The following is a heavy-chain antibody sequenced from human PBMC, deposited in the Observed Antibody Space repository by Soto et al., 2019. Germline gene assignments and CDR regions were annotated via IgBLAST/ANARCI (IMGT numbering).Heavy chain of an antibody. CDR3: ARGPLWLED. V-gene: IGHV4-59*01. J-gene: IGHJ4*02. CDR1: GVSISGFY. D-gene: IGHD3-3*01. CDR2: IYYSGST. Sequence: PSETLSLTCALSGVSISGFYWSWIRQPPGKGLEYIGYIYYSGSTYYNPPLKSRVTVSLDSSKNQFSLKLTSVTAADTAIYYCARGPLWLEDWAQGTRVTVSS.